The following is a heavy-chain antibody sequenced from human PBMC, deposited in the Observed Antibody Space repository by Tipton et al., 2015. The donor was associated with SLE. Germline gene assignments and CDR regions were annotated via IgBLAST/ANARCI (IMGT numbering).Heavy chain of an antibody. D-gene: IGHD6-13*01. CDR1: GYTFTSYG. J-gene: IGHJ4*02. V-gene: IGHV1-8*02. CDR3: ARDAAAGLDY. CDR2: MNPNSGNT. Sequence: QLVQSGAEVKKNGASVKVSCKASGYTFTSYGISWVRQAPGQGLEWMGWMNPNSGNTGYAQKFQGRVTMTRNTSISTAYMELSSLRSGDTAVYYCARDAAAGLDYWGQGTLVTVSS.